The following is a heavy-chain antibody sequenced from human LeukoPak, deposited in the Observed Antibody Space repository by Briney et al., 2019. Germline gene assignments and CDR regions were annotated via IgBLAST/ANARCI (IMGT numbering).Heavy chain of an antibody. CDR2: INHSGSI. V-gene: IGHV4-34*01. Sequence: PSETLSLICSMYGGSFSNYYWSWIRQPPGNGLEWIGEINHSGSINYDPSLKSRVTMSLDTSKNQLSLELKSVTAADTAVYFCAMDTDTSGNSWGQGTLVTVSS. CDR1: GGSFSNYY. CDR3: AMDTDTSGNS. D-gene: IGHD3-22*01. J-gene: IGHJ4*02.